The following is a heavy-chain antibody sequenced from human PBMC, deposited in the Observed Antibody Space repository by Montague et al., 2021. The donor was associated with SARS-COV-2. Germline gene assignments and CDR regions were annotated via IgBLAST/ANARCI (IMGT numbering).Heavy chain of an antibody. J-gene: IGHJ5*02. V-gene: IGHV3-66*01. Sequence: SLRLSCAASGFTVSNNYVRWVRQASGKGLEWVSLIYSAGSTYYADSVKGRFTISRDNSKNTVYLEMNRPTAEDTAVYYCARSSDGNFAWGQGTLVTVSS. D-gene: IGHD1-7*01. CDR2: IYSAGST. CDR3: ARSSDGNFA. CDR1: GFTVSNNY.